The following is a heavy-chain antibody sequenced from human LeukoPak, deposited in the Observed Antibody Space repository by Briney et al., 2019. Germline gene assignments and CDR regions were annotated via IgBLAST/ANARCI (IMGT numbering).Heavy chain of an antibody. CDR2: INHSGST. V-gene: IGHV4-34*01. CDR1: GGSFSGYY. Sequence: SETPSLTCAVYGGSFSGYYWSWIRQPPGKGLEWIGEINHSGSTNYNPSLKSRVTISVDTSKNQFSLKLSSVTAADTAVYYCARSVQLWLRYWGQGTLVTVSS. CDR3: ARSVQLWLRY. D-gene: IGHD5-18*01. J-gene: IGHJ4*02.